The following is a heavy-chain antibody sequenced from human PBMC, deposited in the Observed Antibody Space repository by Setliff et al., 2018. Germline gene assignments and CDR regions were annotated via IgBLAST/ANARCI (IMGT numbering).Heavy chain of an antibody. D-gene: IGHD3-10*01. CDR3: ARSGDYGSGRLSP. CDR2: IHASGGT. J-gene: IGHJ5*02. CDR1: GGSISSGDHY. V-gene: IGHV4-61*02. Sequence: SETLSLTCTVSGGSISSGDHYWSWIRQPAGKGLEWIGRIHASGGTNYNPSLKSRVTISVDTSKNQFSLKLTSVTAADTAVYYCARSGDYGSGRLSPWGQGTLVTVSS.